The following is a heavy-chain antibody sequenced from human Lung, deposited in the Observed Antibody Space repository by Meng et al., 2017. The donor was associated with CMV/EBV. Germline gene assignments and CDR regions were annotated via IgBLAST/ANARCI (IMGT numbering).Heavy chain of an antibody. CDR1: GYPCTSYG. V-gene: IGHV1-8*01. CDR2: MNLDSGNT. J-gene: IGHJ4*02. Sequence: KPSGYPCTSYGLHWVRQATGQGLEWMGWMNLDSGNTGHAQKFQGRVAMTSNSSINTAYMELSSLKFDDAAVYYCARVFLSSYLAPFDSWGQGTLVTVSS. D-gene: IGHD6-13*01. CDR3: ARVFLSSYLAPFDS.